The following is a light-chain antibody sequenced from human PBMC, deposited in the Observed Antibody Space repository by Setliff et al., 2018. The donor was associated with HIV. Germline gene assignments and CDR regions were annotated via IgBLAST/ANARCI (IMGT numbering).Light chain of an antibody. CDR3: GTWDSSLSAGV. J-gene: IGLJ1*01. CDR1: SSNIGNNY. V-gene: IGLV1-51*02. CDR2: ENN. Sequence: QSVLTQPPSVSAAPGQKVTIPCSGSSSNIGNNYVSWYQQLPGTAPKLLIYENNKRPSGIPDRFSGSKSGTSATLGITGLQTGDEADYYGGTWDSSLSAGVFGTGTKVTV.